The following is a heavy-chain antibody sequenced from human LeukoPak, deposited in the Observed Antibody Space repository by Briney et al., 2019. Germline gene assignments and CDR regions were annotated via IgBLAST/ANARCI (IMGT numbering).Heavy chain of an antibody. Sequence: ASVKVSCKASGYTFTGYYMHWVRQAPGQGLEWMGWINPNSGGTNYAQKFQGRVTMTRDTSISTAYMELSRLRSDDTAVYYCARITVVVPAARCFQHWGQGTLVTVSS. CDR3: ARITVVVPAARCFQH. J-gene: IGHJ1*01. V-gene: IGHV1-2*02. CDR1: GYTFTGYY. D-gene: IGHD2-2*01. CDR2: INPNSGGT.